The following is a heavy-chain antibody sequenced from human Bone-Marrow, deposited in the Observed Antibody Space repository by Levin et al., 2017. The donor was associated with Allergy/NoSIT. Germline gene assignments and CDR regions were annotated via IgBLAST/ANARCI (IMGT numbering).Heavy chain of an antibody. J-gene: IGHJ5*02. D-gene: IGHD3-9*01. CDR3: ARHYYDILTGSNWFDP. CDR1: GFTFSSYS. V-gene: IGHV3-48*04. CDR2: ISSSSSTI. Sequence: GESLKISCAASGFTFSSYSMNWVRQAPGKGLEWVSYISSSSSTIYYADSVKGRFTISRDNAKNSLYLQMNSLRAEDTAVYYCARHYYDILTGSNWFDPWGQGTLVTVSS.